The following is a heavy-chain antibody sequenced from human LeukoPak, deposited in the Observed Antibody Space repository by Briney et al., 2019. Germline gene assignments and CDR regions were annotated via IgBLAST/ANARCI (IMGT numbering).Heavy chain of an antibody. J-gene: IGHJ4*02. Sequence: SETLSLTCAVYGGSFSAYYWSWIRLPPGKGLEWIGEINHSGSTNYNPSLKSRVTISVDRSKNQFSLKLSSVTAADTAVYYCARGSMVRGVNFDYWGQGTLVTVSS. CDR2: INHSGST. CDR3: ARGSMVRGVNFDY. V-gene: IGHV4-34*01. D-gene: IGHD3-10*01. CDR1: GGSFSAYY.